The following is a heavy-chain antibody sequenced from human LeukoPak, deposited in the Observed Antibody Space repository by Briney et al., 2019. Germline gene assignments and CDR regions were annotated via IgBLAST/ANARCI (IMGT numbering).Heavy chain of an antibody. CDR1: GYTFTGYY. CDR2: INPNNGGT. V-gene: IGHV1-2*06. D-gene: IGHD6-6*01. J-gene: IGHJ4*02. CDR3: ARGSIAVPFDY. Sequence: ASVKVSCKASGYTFTGYYMHWVRQAPGQGLEWMGRINPNNGGTNYAQKFQGRVTMTRDTSISTAYMELSRLRSDDTAVYYCARGSIAVPFDYWGQGTLVTISS.